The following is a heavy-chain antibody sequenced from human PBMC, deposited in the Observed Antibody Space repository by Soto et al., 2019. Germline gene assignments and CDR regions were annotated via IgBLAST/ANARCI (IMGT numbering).Heavy chain of an antibody. CDR3: AKDTLTMVRGGYGMDV. CDR1: GFTFDDYA. J-gene: IGHJ6*02. CDR2: ISWNSGSI. D-gene: IGHD3-10*01. Sequence: LRLSCAASGFTFDDYAMHWVRQAPGKGLEWVSGISWNSGSIGYADSVKGRFTISRDNAKNSLYLQMNSLRAEDTALYYCAKDTLTMVRGGYGMDVWGQGTTVTVSS. V-gene: IGHV3-9*01.